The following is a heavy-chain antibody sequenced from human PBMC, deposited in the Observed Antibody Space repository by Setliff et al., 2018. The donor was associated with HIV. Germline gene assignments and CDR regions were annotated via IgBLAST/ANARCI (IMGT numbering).Heavy chain of an antibody. Sequence: SETLSLTCSVSGYSITNGYYWGWIRQPPGKGLEWVGSIYHDGHTYYNPSLRSRVTISVDTSKNQFSLKLSSVTAADTAVYYCARYYGSGTYHRWFDPWGQGTPVTVSS. J-gene: IGHJ5*02. V-gene: IGHV4-38-2*02. CDR2: IYHDGHT. D-gene: IGHD3-10*01. CDR3: ARYYGSGTYHRWFDP. CDR1: GYSITNGYY.